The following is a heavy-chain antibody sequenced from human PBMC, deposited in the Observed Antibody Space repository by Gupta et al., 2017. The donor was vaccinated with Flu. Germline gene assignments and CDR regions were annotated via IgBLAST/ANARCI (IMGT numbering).Heavy chain of an antibody. Sequence: GWMSWVRQAPGKGLEWVGRITSKTDGGTTDYAAPVKGSFTISRDDSKNTLYLQMNSLKTEDTAVYYCTTVDPDYYGMDVWGQGTTVPVSS. V-gene: IGHV3-15*01. CDR2: ITSKTDGGTT. J-gene: IGHJ6*02. CDR3: TTVDPDYYGMDV. CDR1: GW.